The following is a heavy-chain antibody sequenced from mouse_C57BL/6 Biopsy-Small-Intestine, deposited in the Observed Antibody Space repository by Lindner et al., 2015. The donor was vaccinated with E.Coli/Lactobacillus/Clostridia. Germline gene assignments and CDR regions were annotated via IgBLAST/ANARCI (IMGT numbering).Heavy chain of an antibody. CDR3: VKGRDYFDY. CDR1: GFTFNTYA. J-gene: IGHJ2*01. V-gene: IGHV10-3*01. CDR2: IRTKSTNYAT. Sequence: VQLQESGGGLVQPKGSLKLSCAASGFTFNTYAMHWVRQAPGKGLEWVARIRTKSTNYATSYADSVKGRFSISRDDSQSMLYLQMNNLKTEDTAMYYCVKGRDYFDYWGQGTTLTVSS.